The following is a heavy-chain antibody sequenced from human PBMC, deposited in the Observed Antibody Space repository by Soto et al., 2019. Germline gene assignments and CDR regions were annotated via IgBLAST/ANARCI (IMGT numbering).Heavy chain of an antibody. CDR1: GFTFSVYA. V-gene: IGHV3-23*01. Sequence: GGSLRLSCAATGFTFSVYAMTWVRQAPGKGLEWVSAVTANGGSTYSADSVKGRFTISRDNSKNTLFLQMNSQRAEDTAVYYCASLGVGDWANYYYYYGMDVWGQGTTVTVSS. CDR3: ASLGVGDWANYYYYYGMDV. CDR2: VTANGGST. J-gene: IGHJ6*02. D-gene: IGHD2-21*02.